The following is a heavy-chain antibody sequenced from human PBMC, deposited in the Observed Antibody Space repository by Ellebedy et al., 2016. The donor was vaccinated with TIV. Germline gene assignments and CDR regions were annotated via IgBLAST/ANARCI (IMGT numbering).Heavy chain of an antibody. CDR2: ISSSSYI. J-gene: IGHJ2*01. V-gene: IGHV3-21*01. CDR3: ARDAGYFDL. CDR1: GFTFTSYS. Sequence: GESLKISCAASGFTFTSYSMNWVRQAPGKGLDWVSSISSSSYIYYADSVKGRFTISRDNANNSLYLQMNSLRAEDTAVYYCARDAGYFDLWGRGILVTVSS.